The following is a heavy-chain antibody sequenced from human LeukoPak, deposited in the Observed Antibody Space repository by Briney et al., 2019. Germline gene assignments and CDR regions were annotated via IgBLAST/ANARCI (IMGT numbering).Heavy chain of an antibody. V-gene: IGHV1-69*05. CDR1: GGTFSSYA. J-gene: IGHJ4*02. CDR3: ARDPPVEMATIGDY. D-gene: IGHD5-24*01. CDR2: IIPIFGTA. Sequence: SVKVSCKASGGTFSSYAISWVRQAPGQGLEWMGGIIPIFGTANYAQKFQGRVTITTDESTSTAYMELSSLGSEDTAVYYCARDPPVEMATIGDYWGQGTLVTVSS.